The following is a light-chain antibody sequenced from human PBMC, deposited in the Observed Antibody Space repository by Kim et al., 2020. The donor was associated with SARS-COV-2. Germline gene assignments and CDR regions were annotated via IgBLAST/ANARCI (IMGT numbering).Light chain of an antibody. V-gene: IGKV3-15*01. CDR1: QSISTK. Sequence: EIVMTQSPVTLSVSPGERVTLSCRASQSISTKLGWYQQKPGQAPRLLIYGASTRATGIPARFSGSGSGTEFTLTISSLQSEDFAVYCWQQYNDWPWTFGQGTKLEI. CDR3: QQYNDWPWT. J-gene: IGKJ1*01. CDR2: GAS.